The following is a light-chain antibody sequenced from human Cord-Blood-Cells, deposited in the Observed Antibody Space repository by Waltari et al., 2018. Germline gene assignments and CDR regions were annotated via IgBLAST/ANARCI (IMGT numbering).Light chain of an antibody. CDR3: CSYAGSSRV. CDR1: SSDVGSYNL. V-gene: IGLV2-23*01. Sequence: QSALTQPASVSGSPGQSITISCTGTSSDVGSYNLVSWYQQHPDKAPKLMIYEGSKRPSGVSNRCSGSKSGNTASLTIAGLQAEDEADYYCCSYAGSSRVFGGGTKLTVL. J-gene: IGLJ3*02. CDR2: EGS.